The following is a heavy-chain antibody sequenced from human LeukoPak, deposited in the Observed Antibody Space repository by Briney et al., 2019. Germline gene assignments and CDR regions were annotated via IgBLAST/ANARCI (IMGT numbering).Heavy chain of an antibody. D-gene: IGHD6-19*01. Sequence: SQTLSLTCTVSGGSISSGGYYWSWIRQPPGMGLEWIGYIYHSGSTYYNPSLKSRVTISVDRSKNQFSLKLSSVTAADTAVYYCASSSGIAVSGVADYWGQGTLVTVSS. V-gene: IGHV4-30-2*01. CDR1: GGSISSGGYY. CDR2: IYHSGST. CDR3: ASSSGIAVSGVADY. J-gene: IGHJ4*02.